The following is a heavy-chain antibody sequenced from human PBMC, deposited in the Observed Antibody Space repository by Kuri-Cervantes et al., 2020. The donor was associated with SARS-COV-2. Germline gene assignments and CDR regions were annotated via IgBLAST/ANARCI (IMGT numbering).Heavy chain of an antibody. V-gene: IGHV3-69-1*01. CDR2: ISSSSYI. D-gene: IGHD2-2*02. CDR3: ARDYCSSTSCDNDAFDI. J-gene: IGHJ3*02. Sequence: GGSLRLSCAASGFTFDDYAMHWVRQAPGKGLEWVSSISSSSYIYYADSVKGRFTISRDNAKNSLYLQMNSLRAEDTAVYYCARDYCSSTSCDNDAFDIWGQGTMVTVSS. CDR1: GFTFDDYA.